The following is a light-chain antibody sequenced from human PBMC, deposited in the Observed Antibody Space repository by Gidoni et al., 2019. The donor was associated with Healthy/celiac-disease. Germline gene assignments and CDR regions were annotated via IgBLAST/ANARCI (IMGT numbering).Light chain of an antibody. CDR2: GAS. J-gene: IGKJ2*01. Sequence: EIVLTQSPGTLSLSPGERATLSCRASQSVSSSYLAWYQQKPGQAPRLLIYGASSRATGIPDRFSGSGSGTDFTLTISRLEPEDFAVYYCQQYGSSPVFXXXTKLEIK. CDR3: QQYGSSPV. CDR1: QSVSSSY. V-gene: IGKV3-20*01.